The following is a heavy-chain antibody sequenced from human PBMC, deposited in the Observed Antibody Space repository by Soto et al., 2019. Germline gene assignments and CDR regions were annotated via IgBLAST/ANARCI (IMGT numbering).Heavy chain of an antibody. CDR2: IYYSGST. Sequence: QVQLQESGPGLVKPSETLSLTCTVSGGSISSYYWSWIRQPPGKGLEWIGYIYYSGSTNYNPSLKSRVTISVDTSKNQFSLKLSSVTAADTAVYYCARSPYGDYGGNNWFDPWGQGTLVTVSS. CDR1: GGSISSYY. CDR3: ARSPYGDYGGNNWFDP. J-gene: IGHJ5*02. V-gene: IGHV4-59*08. D-gene: IGHD4-17*01.